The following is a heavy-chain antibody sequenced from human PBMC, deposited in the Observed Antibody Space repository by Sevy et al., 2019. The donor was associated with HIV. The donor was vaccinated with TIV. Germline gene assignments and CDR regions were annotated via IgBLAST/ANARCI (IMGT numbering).Heavy chain of an antibody. Sequence: GGSLRLSCAASGFTFNSYAMSWVRQAPGKGLEWVSSISGSGGSTYYVDSVKGRFTISRDNSKKTVDLEMNSLRGEDTAVYYCAQGYGSGSPPDYWGQGILVIVSS. CDR3: AQGYGSGSPPDY. CDR2: ISGSGGST. CDR1: GFTFNSYA. D-gene: IGHD3-10*01. J-gene: IGHJ4*02. V-gene: IGHV3-23*01.